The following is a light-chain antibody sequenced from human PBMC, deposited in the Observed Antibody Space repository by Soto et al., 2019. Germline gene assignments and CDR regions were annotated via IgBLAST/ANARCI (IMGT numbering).Light chain of an antibody. V-gene: IGKV3-11*01. J-gene: IGKJ2*01. CDR1: QSVSSY. CDR2: DAS. Sequence: VLTQSPATLSLSPGERATLSCRASQSVSSYFAWYQQKPGQAPRLLIYDASNMAAGIPARFSGCGSVSDFTLGNSGLVPEDWAVYYCQHDTNWPYTFGQGTEVESK. CDR3: QHDTNWPYT.